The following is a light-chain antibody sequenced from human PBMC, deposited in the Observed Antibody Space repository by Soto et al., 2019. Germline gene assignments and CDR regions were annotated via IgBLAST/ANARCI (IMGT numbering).Light chain of an antibody. CDR1: QSVTSY. CDR3: HQRSK. CDR2: DAS. V-gene: IGKV3-11*01. Sequence: EIVLTQSPATLSLSPGERATLSCRASQSVTSYLAWYQQKPGQAPRLLIYDASNIATGIPARFSGSGSGTDFTLPITSLVPEDFAVYYCHQRSKFGQGTKVEIK. J-gene: IGKJ1*01.